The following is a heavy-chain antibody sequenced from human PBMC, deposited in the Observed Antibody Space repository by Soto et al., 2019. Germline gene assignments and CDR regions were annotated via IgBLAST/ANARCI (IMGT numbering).Heavy chain of an antibody. V-gene: IGHV1-3*01. J-gene: IGHJ4*02. Sequence: ASVKVSCKASGYTFTSYAMHWVRQAPGQRLEWMGWINAGNGNTKYSQKFQGRVTITRDTSASTAYMELSSLRSEDTAVYYCARDFNYGDYEYYFDYGGQGTLVTVSS. CDR3: ARDFNYGDYEYYFDY. CDR2: INAGNGNT. CDR1: GYTFTSYA. D-gene: IGHD4-17*01.